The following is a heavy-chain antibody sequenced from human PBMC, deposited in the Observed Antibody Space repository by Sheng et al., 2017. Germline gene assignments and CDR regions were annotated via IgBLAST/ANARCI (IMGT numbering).Heavy chain of an antibody. CDR1: GGTFSSYA. CDR2: IIPIFGTA. CDR3: ASGQQLVRTYYYYYMDV. Sequence: QVQLVQSGAEVKKPGSSVKVSCKASGGTFSSYAISWVRQAPGQGLEWMGGIIPIFGTANYAQKFQGRVTITTDESTSTAYMELSSLRSEDTAVYYCASGQQLVRTYYYYYMDVWGKGTTVTVSS. D-gene: IGHD6-13*01. J-gene: IGHJ6*03. V-gene: IGHV1-69*05.